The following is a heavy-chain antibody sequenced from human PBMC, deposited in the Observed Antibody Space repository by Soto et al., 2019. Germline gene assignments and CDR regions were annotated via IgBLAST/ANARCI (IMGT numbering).Heavy chain of an antibody. V-gene: IGHV4-39*01. D-gene: IGHD3-16*01. CDR3: ASRRTSTVHD. Sequence: TSETLSLTCTVSGGSISSGSYYWGWIRQPPGKGLEWIGSIYYSGSTYYNPSLKSRVAISVDTSKNQFSLKLSSVTAADTAVYYCASRRTSTVHDWGQGTLVTVSS. CDR1: GGSISSGSYY. CDR2: IYYSGST. J-gene: IGHJ4*02.